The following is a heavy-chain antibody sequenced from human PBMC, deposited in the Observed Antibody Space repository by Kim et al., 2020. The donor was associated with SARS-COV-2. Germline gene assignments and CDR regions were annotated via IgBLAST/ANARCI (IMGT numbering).Heavy chain of an antibody. CDR3: ARWGLYCSSTSCGAFDI. D-gene: IGHD2-2*01. Sequence: RKSRLTRSVDTSKNQFSLKLSSVTAADTAVYYCARWGLYCSSTSCGAFDIWGQGTMVTVSS. V-gene: IGHV4-4*06. J-gene: IGHJ3*02.